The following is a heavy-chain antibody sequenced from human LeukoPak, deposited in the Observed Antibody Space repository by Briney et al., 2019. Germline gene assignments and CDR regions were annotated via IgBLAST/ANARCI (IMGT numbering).Heavy chain of an antibody. Sequence: ASVKVSCKASGYTFTGYYMHWVRQAPGQGLEWMGWINPNSGGTNYAQKFQGRVTMTRDTSISTAYMELSRLRSDDTAVYYCAREGNSSGWYACAFDIWGQGTMVTVSS. V-gene: IGHV1-2*02. CDR3: AREGNSSGWYACAFDI. CDR1: GYTFTGYY. CDR2: INPNSGGT. D-gene: IGHD6-19*01. J-gene: IGHJ3*02.